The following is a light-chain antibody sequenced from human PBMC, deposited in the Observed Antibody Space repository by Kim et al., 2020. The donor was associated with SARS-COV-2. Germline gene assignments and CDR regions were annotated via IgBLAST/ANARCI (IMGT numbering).Light chain of an antibody. CDR1: QSVNSTY. CDR3: HQYDKSPIT. Sequence: SPGERATLSCRASQSVNSTYVAWCQQKPGQAPRLLIYGASTRATGIPDRFSGSGSGTDFTLTISRLEPEDFAVYYCHQYDKSPITFGQGTRLEIK. CDR2: GAS. V-gene: IGKV3-20*01. J-gene: IGKJ5*01.